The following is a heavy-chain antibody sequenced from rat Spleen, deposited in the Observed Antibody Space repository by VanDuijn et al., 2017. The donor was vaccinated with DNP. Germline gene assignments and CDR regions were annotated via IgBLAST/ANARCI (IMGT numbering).Heavy chain of an antibody. CDR2: INTNGGSP. D-gene: IGHD1-12*01. V-gene: IGHV5-27*01. J-gene: IGHJ2*01. CDR1: GFTFSNYD. CDR3: TTLNFYASLAEYFDF. Sequence: EVQLVESGGGLVQPGRSLKLSCAASGFTFSNYDMAWVRQAPTTGLEWVASINTNGGSPYYRDSLKGRFTVSRDNTKNILHLQMDSLRSEDTATYYCTTLNFYASLAEYFDFWGQGVMVTVSS.